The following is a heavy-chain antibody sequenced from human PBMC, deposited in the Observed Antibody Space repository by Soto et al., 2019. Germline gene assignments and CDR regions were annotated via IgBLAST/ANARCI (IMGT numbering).Heavy chain of an antibody. J-gene: IGHJ5*02. CDR1: GFLFSAYA. CDR3: ARGRGLAARPQHLDH. V-gene: IGHV3-30*04. Sequence: QVQLVESGGGVVQPGGSLRLSCATSGFLFSAYAMHWVRQTPGKGLEWVAVISYDGKENYYADSAEGRFTISRESSGVTLYLQMSSLRVEATAVYYCARGRGLAARPQHLDHWGQGTLVTVSS. CDR2: ISYDGKEN. D-gene: IGHD6-6*01.